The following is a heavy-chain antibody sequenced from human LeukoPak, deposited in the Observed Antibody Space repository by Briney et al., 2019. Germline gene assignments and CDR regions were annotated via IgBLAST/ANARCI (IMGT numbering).Heavy chain of an antibody. CDR1: GFTFSSYA. V-gene: IGHV3-23*01. D-gene: IGHD1/OR15-1a*01. Sequence: GGSLRLSCAASGFTFSSYAMSWVRQAPGKGLEWVSAISGSGGSTYYADSVKGRFTISRDNSKNTLYLQMNSLRAEDTAVYYCARENNLGDYSRPPGYYYYGMDVWGQGTTVTVSS. CDR2: ISGSGGST. CDR3: ARENNLGDYSRPPGYYYYGMDV. J-gene: IGHJ6*02.